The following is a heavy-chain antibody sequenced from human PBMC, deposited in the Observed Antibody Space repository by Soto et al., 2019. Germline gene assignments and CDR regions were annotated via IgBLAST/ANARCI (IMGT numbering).Heavy chain of an antibody. CDR1: GGTFSTFG. CDR2: IIPFFGTA. Sequence: QVQLVQSGAEVKKTGSSVKVSCKTSGGTFSTFGISWVRQAPGQGLEWMGGIIPFFGTAEYSQKFEDRITLTAAASTNTVYMDLRSLTSEDTAIYYCARTAPMDAGDKYYYDFWGQGALVTVSS. CDR3: ARTAPMDAGDKYYYDF. J-gene: IGHJ4*02. D-gene: IGHD3-16*01. V-gene: IGHV1-69*01.